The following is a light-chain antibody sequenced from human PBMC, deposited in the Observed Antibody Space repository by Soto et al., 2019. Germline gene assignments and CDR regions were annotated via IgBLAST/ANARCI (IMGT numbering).Light chain of an antibody. CDR2: ATS. CDR3: QQSYSVPRT. Sequence: QMTQSPSSLSASVGDRVNITCRASQSITRYLNWYQQKPWKAPNLLIYATSNLQTGVPLRFSGSGFGTDFTLTINNLQTEDFATYYCQQSYSVPRTFGGGTKVEI. CDR1: QSITRY. V-gene: IGKV1-39*01. J-gene: IGKJ4*01.